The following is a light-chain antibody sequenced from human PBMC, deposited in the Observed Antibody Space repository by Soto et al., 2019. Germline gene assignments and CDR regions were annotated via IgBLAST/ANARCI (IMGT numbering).Light chain of an antibody. CDR2: GAS. Sequence: EIVLTQSPGTLSLSPGERATLSCRASQSVSSSYLAWYQQKPGQAPRLLIYGASSRATGIPDRFSGSGSGKDFTLIISRLEPEDFAVYYCQQYGSSSTFGQGTKVEIK. CDR1: QSVSSSY. V-gene: IGKV3-20*01. J-gene: IGKJ1*01. CDR3: QQYGSSST.